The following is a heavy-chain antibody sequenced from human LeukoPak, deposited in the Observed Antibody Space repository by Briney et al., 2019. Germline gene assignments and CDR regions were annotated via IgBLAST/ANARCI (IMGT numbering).Heavy chain of an antibody. CDR2: IYYSGST. V-gene: IGHV4-59*01. D-gene: IGHD2-15*01. CDR1: GGSISSYY. J-gene: IGHJ3*02. Sequence: SETLSLTCTVSGGSISSYYWSWIRQPPGKGLGWIGYIYYSGSTNYNPSLKSRATISVDTSKNQFSLKLSSVTAADTAVYYCARDVVGGAFDIWGQGTMVTVSS. CDR3: ARDVVGGAFDI.